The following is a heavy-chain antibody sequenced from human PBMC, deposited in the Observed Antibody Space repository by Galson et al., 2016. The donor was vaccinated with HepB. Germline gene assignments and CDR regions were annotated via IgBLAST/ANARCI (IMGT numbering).Heavy chain of an antibody. CDR2: SVPILGMA. CDR3: ARDAVAVAGTLHFYFYGMDV. V-gene: IGHV1-69*04. J-gene: IGHJ6*02. CDR1: GGTFSSYA. Sequence: SVKVSCKASGGTFSSYAFSWVRQAPGQGLEWMGRSVPILGMANYAQKFQGRVTITADKPTSTVYMELSSLRSEDTAMYYCARDAVAVAGTLHFYFYGMDVWGQGTTVTVSS. D-gene: IGHD6-19*01.